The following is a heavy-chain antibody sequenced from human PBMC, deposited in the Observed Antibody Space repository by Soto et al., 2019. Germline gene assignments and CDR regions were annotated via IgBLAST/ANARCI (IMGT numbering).Heavy chain of an antibody. D-gene: IGHD3-3*01. V-gene: IGHV3-30*03. Sequence: VGSLRLSCGASGFTFSSYGMHFVRQAPGKWLEWVAVISYDGSNKYYADSVKGRFTISRAKSQYKLYLQLNSLRAEDTAVYSCARDRETILGVVNFDFWGQGTLVTV. CDR3: ARDRETILGVVNFDF. CDR1: GFTFSSYG. CDR2: ISYDGSNK. J-gene: IGHJ4*02.